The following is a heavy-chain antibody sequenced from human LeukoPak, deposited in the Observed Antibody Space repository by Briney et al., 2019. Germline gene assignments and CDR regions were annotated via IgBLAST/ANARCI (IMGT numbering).Heavy chain of an antibody. Sequence: SETLSLTCSVSGSSISSYYWSWIRQSPGKGLEWIGYIYHSGSTNYNPSLKSRVTISVDTSKNQFSLKLSSVTAADTAVYYCASYSGSLLDYWGQGILVTVSS. J-gene: IGHJ4*02. D-gene: IGHD1-26*01. CDR1: GSSISSYY. V-gene: IGHV4-59*01. CDR2: IYHSGST. CDR3: ASYSGSLLDY.